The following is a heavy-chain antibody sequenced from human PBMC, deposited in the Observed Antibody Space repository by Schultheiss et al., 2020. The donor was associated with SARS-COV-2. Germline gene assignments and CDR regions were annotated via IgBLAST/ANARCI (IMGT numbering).Heavy chain of an antibody. CDR3: ARGLDSSSWYPYYYGMDV. V-gene: IGHV3-48*04. CDR1: GFTFSSYG. J-gene: IGHJ6*02. CDR2: ISSSGSTI. Sequence: GGSLRLSCAASGFTFSSYGMTWVRQAPGKGLEWVSYISSSGSTIYYADSVKGRFTISRDNAKNSLYLQMNSLRAEDTAVYYCARGLDSSSWYPYYYGMDVWGQGTTVTVSS. D-gene: IGHD6-13*01.